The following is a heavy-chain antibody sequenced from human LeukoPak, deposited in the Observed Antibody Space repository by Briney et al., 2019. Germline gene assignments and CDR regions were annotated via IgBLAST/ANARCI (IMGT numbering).Heavy chain of an antibody. D-gene: IGHD3-22*01. CDR2: ISAYNGNT. V-gene: IGHV1-18*01. CDR3: ARVNSDDSSGRRNRYYYYYMDV. J-gene: IGHJ6*03. CDR1: GYTFTSYG. Sequence: ASVKVSCKASGYTFTSYGISWVRQAPGQGLERMGWISAYNGNTNYAQKLQGRVTMTTDTSTSTAYMELRSLRSDDTAVYYCARVNSDDSSGRRNRYYYYYMDVWGKGTTVTVSS.